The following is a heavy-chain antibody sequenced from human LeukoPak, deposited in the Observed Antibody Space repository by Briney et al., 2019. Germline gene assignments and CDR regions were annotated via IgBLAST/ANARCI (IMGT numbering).Heavy chain of an antibody. CDR1: GVSIRSYY. V-gene: IGHV4-59*01. Sequence: SETLSLTCTVSGVSIRSYYWSWIRQPPGKGLEWIGYIYYSGSTNYNPSLKSRVTISVDRSKNQFSLKLSSVTAADTAVYYCARAVSGTLGPTAFDIWGQGTMVTVSS. D-gene: IGHD1-1*01. CDR3: ARAVSGTLGPTAFDI. CDR2: IYYSGST. J-gene: IGHJ3*02.